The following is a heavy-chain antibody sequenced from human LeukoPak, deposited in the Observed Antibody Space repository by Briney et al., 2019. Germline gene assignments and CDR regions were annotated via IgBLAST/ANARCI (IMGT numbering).Heavy chain of an antibody. J-gene: IGHJ6*02. CDR2: IYYSRST. V-gene: IGHV4-39*01. CDR1: GGSISSSSYY. Sequence: PSETLSLTCTGTGGSISSSSYYWGGIRQPPGKGLEWIGSIYYSRSTYYNPSLKCRVTIAVDTYKNQFSLKLSSVTAAYTAVYYCARRPLRYFDWLPYCYYGMDVWGQGTTVTVSS. D-gene: IGHD3-9*01. CDR3: ARRPLRYFDWLPYCYYGMDV.